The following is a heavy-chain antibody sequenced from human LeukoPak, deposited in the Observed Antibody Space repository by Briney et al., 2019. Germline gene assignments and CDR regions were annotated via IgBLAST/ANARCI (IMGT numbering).Heavy chain of an antibody. CDR1: GGSISNYY. CDR2: IYPSGST. V-gene: IGHV4-4*07. D-gene: IGHD4-11*01. Sequence: SETLSLTCSVSGGSISNYYWSWIRQPAGKGLEWIGRIYPSGSTNYNPSLKSRVTMSIDTSKNQFSLKLSSVTAADTAVYYCARLMDYTYFDYWGQGTLVTVSS. J-gene: IGHJ4*02. CDR3: ARLMDYTYFDY.